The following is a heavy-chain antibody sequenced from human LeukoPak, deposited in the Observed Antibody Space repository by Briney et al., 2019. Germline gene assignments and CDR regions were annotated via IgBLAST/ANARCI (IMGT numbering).Heavy chain of an antibody. CDR1: GSTVSSNY. V-gene: IGHV3-53*01. CDR2: IYSGGST. J-gene: IGHJ6*02. D-gene: IGHD7-27*01. CDR3: ARAWVYYYGMDV. Sequence: GGSLRLSCAASGSTVSSNYMSWVRQAPGKGLEWVSVIYSGGSTYYADSVKGRFTISRDNSKNTLYLQMNSLRAEDTAVYYCARAWVYYYGMDVWGQGTTVTVSS.